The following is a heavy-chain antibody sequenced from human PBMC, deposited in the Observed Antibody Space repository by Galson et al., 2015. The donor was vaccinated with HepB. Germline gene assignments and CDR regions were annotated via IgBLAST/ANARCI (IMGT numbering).Heavy chain of an antibody. D-gene: IGHD6-13*01. V-gene: IGHV2-70*11. Sequence: PALVKPTQTLTLTCTFPGFSLSTSGMCVSWIRQPPGKALEWLARIDWDDDKYYSTSLKTRLTISKDTSKNQVVLTMTNMEPVDTATYYCARILGIAAAGTTAYYFDYWGQGTLVTVSS. CDR2: IDWDDDK. CDR1: GFSLSTSGMC. CDR3: ARILGIAAAGTTAYYFDY. J-gene: IGHJ4*02.